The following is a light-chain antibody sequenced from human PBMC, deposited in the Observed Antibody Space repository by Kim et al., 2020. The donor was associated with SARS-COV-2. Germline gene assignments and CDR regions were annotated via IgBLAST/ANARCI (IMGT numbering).Light chain of an antibody. Sequence: EIVMTQSPATLSVSPGERATLSCRASQSVSSNLAWYQKKPGQAPRLLIYGASTRASGVAARFSGSGSGTEFTLTISSLQSEDVAVYYCHPYNEWPSTFGQGTKVDIK. CDR2: GAS. CDR3: HPYNEWPST. J-gene: IGKJ1*01. V-gene: IGKV3-15*01. CDR1: QSVSSN.